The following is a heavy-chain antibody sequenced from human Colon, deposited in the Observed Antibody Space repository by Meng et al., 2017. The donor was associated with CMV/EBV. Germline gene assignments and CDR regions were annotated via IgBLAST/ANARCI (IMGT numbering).Heavy chain of an antibody. CDR1: GSSFSNSW. Sequence: GGSLRLSCAASGSSFSNSWMIWVRQAPGKGLEWISYISKTGSHIYYTESVKGRFTMSRDNAQNSLYLQMSSLRSEDTAIYYCARSGYCSSTSCDIIDWGRGTLVTVSS. CDR3: ARSGYCSSTSCDIID. V-gene: IGHV3-21*05. D-gene: IGHD2-2*02. CDR2: ISKTGSHI. J-gene: IGHJ4*02.